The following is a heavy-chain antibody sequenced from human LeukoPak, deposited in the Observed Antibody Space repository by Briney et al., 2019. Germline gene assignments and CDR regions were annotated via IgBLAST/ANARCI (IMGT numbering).Heavy chain of an antibody. CDR1: GYTFTSYA. CDR3: ATAAGPTSYYYYGMDV. CDR2: INPNSGGT. V-gene: IGHV1-2*04. Sequence: ASVKVSCKASGYTFTSYAMHWVRQAPGQRLEWMGWINPNSGGTNYAQKFQGWVTMTRDTSISTAYMELSRLRSDDTAVYYCATAAGPTSYYYYGMDVWGQGTTVTVSS. J-gene: IGHJ6*02. D-gene: IGHD6-13*01.